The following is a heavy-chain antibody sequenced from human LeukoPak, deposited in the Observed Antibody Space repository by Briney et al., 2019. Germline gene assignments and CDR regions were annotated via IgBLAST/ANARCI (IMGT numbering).Heavy chain of an antibody. J-gene: IGHJ5*02. V-gene: IGHV4-59*01. CDR1: GGSISSYY. Sequence: TSETLSLTCTVSGGSISSYYWSWIRQPPGKGLEWIGYIYYSGSTNYNPSLKSRVTISVDTSKNQFSLKLSSVTAADTAVYYCARGVYSSSWSWFDPWGQGTLVTVSS. CDR3: ARGVYSSSWSWFDP. D-gene: IGHD6-13*01. CDR2: IYYSGST.